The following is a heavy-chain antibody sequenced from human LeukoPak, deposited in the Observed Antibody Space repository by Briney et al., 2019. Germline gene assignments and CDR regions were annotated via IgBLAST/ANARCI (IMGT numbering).Heavy chain of an antibody. V-gene: IGHV1-8*01. J-gene: IGHJ4*02. CDR1: GYTFTSYD. CDR2: MNPNSGNT. CDR3: ARGESVNYYDSSGYYYGFDY. Sequence: GASVKVSCKASGYTFTSYDINWVRQATGQGLEWMGWMNPNSGNTGYAQKFQGRVTMTRNTSISTAYMELSSLRSEDTAVYYCARGESVNYYDSSGYYYGFDYWGQGTLVTVSS. D-gene: IGHD3-22*01.